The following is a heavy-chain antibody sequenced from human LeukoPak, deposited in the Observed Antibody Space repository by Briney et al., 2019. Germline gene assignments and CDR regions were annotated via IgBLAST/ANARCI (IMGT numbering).Heavy chain of an antibody. D-gene: IGHD3-22*01. CDR2: IYHSGST. CDR1: GGSISSYY. CDR3: ARVGWYYYDSSGYYPPGYFDY. J-gene: IGHJ4*02. V-gene: IGHV4-38-2*02. Sequence: PSETLSLTCTVSGGSISSYYWSWIRQPPGKGLEWIGSIYHSGSTYYNPSLKSRVTISVDTSKNQFSLKLSSVTAADTAVYYCARVGWYYYDSSGYYPPGYFDYWGQGTLVTVSS.